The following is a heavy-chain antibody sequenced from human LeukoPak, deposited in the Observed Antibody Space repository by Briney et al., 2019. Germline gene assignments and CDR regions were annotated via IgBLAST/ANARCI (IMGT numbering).Heavy chain of an antibody. Sequence: GGSLRLSCAVSGFTFSSYSMNWVRQAPGKGLEWVSSISSSSSYIDYADSVKGRFTISRDNAKNSLYLQMNSLRAEDTAVYYCARGDGRGFDYWGQGTLVTVSS. V-gene: IGHV3-21*01. D-gene: IGHD2-8*01. CDR2: ISSSSSYI. CDR1: GFTFSSYS. CDR3: ARGDGRGFDY. J-gene: IGHJ4*02.